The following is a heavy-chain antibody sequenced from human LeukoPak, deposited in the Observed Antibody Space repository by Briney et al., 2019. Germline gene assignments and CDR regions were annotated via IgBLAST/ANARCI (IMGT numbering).Heavy chain of an antibody. CDR2: IKSKTDGGTT. CDR3: TMNYYYDSSGYSA. D-gene: IGHD3-22*01. CDR1: GFTFSNAW. J-gene: IGHJ4*02. Sequence: PGGSLRLSCAASGFTFSNAWMSWVRQAPGKGLEWVGRIKSKTDGGTTDYAAPVKGRFTISRDDSKNTLYLQMNSLKTEDTAVYYCTMNYYYDSSGYSAWGQGTLVTVSS. V-gene: IGHV3-15*01.